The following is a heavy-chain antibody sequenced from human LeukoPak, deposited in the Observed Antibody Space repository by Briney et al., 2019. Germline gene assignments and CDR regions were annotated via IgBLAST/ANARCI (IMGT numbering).Heavy chain of an antibody. CDR1: GGTFSSYA. Sequence: SVKVSCKASGGTFSSYAISWVRQAPGQGLEWMGRIITILGIANYAQKFQGRVTITADKSTSTAYMELSSLRSEDTAVYYCARPFTTVSFPYYYYGMDVWGQGTTVTVSS. CDR3: ARPFTTVSFPYYYYGMDV. CDR2: IITILGIA. J-gene: IGHJ6*02. V-gene: IGHV1-69*04. D-gene: IGHD4-11*01.